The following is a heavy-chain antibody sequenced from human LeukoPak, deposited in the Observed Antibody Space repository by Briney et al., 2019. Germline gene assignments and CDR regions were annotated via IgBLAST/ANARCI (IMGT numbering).Heavy chain of an antibody. J-gene: IGHJ4*02. Sequence: WASVTVSCKASGYTFTSYDINWVRQAAGQGLEWMGWMNPNSGNTVYAQKFQGRVTMTRSTSINTAYMELNSLTSEDTAVYYCARSSVGARRRIDYWGQGTLVTVSS. V-gene: IGHV1-8*01. CDR1: GYTFTSYD. CDR2: MNPNSGNT. CDR3: ARSSVGARRRIDY. D-gene: IGHD1-26*01.